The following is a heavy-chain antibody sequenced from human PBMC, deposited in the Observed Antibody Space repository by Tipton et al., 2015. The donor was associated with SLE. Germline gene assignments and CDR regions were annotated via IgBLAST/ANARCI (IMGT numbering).Heavy chain of an antibody. CDR2: ISSSSSYI. Sequence: SLRLSCAASGFTFSTYAMHWVRQAPGKGLEWVSSISSSSSYIYYADSVKGRFTISRDNAKNSLYLQMNSLRAEDTAVYYCSREGVFSSSWYANYYYGLDVWGQGTTVTVSS. J-gene: IGHJ6*02. CDR1: GFTFSTYA. V-gene: IGHV3-21*01. D-gene: IGHD6-13*01. CDR3: SREGVFSSSWYANYYYGLDV.